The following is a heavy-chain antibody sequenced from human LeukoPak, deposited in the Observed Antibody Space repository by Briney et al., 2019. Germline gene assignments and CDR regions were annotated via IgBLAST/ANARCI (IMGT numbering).Heavy chain of an antibody. V-gene: IGHV5-51*01. J-gene: IGHJ4*02. D-gene: IGHD6-19*01. CDR3: AMGESYSSGWYYFDY. Sequence: GESLQISFKGSGYGFTSYWIGWVRQMPGKGREWMGIIYPGDSDTRYSPSFQGQVTISADKSISTAYLQWSSLKASDTAMYYCAMGESYSSGWYYFDYWGQGTLVTVSS. CDR2: IYPGDSDT. CDR1: GYGFTSYW.